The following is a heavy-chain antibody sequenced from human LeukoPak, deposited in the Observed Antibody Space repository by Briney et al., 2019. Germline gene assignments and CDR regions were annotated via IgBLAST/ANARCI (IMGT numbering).Heavy chain of an antibody. Sequence: SETLSLTCTVSGGSISSYYWSWIRQPPGKGLEWIGYIYYSGSTNYNPSLKSRVTIPVDTSKNQFSLKLSPVTAADTAVYYCARDGVVGATMEYNWFDPWGQGTLVTVSS. CDR1: GGSISSYY. CDR2: IYYSGST. D-gene: IGHD1-26*01. J-gene: IGHJ5*02. CDR3: ARDGVVGATMEYNWFDP. V-gene: IGHV4-59*01.